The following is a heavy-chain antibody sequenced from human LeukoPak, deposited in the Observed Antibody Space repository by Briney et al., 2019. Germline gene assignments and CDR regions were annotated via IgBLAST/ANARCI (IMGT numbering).Heavy chain of an antibody. CDR3: ARVVWDSSGYYIDF. V-gene: IGHV4-38-2*02. Sequence: PSETLSLTCTVSGYSISSGYYWGWIRQPPGKGLEWIGSIYHSGSTYYNPSLKSRVTISVDTSKNQFSLKLSSVTAADTAVYYCARVVWDSSGYYIDFWGQGTLVTVSS. CDR1: GYSISSGYY. J-gene: IGHJ4*02. CDR2: IYHSGST. D-gene: IGHD3-22*01.